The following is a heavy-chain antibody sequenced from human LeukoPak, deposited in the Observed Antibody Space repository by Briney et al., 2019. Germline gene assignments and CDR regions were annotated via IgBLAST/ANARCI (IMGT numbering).Heavy chain of an antibody. CDR3: ARGVCSGGSCYWHFDY. Sequence: ASVTVSCKASGYTFTGYYMHWVRQAPGQGLEWMGWINPNSGGTNYAQKFQGRVTMTRDTSISTAYMELSRLRSDDTAVYYCARGVCSGGSCYWHFDYWGQGTLVTVSS. V-gene: IGHV1-2*02. J-gene: IGHJ4*02. D-gene: IGHD2-15*01. CDR2: INPNSGGT. CDR1: GYTFTGYY.